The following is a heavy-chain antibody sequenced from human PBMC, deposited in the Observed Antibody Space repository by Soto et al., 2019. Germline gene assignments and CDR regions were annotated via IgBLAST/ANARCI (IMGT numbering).Heavy chain of an antibody. CDR2: IFHTGST. Sequence: LSLTCAVSGDSISRAGYSGTWIRQSPGKGLEWIGYIFHTGSTYYNPSLKSRVTISIDRSENQFSLKLNSVTAADTAVYYCARENRVGTYYFDYWGRGTLVTVSS. V-gene: IGHV4-30-2*06. CDR3: ARENRVGTYYFDY. J-gene: IGHJ4*02. CDR1: GDSISRAGYS. D-gene: IGHD1-26*01.